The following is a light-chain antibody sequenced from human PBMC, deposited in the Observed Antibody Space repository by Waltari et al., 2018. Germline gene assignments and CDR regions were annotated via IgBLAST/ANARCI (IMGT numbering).Light chain of an antibody. CDR2: EVS. CDR3: SSYTSSSTWV. J-gene: IGLJ3*02. V-gene: IGLV2-14*01. CDR1: SSDVGGYNY. Sequence: QSALTQPASVSGSPGQSITIPFTGTSSDVGGYNYFSWDQQHPGKAPKLMIYEVSNRPSGVSNRFSGSKSGNTASLTISGLQAEDEADYYCSSYTSSSTWVFGGGTKLTVL.